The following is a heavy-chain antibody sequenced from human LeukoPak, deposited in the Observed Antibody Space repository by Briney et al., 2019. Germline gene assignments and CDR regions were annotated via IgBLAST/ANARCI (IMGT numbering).Heavy chain of an antibody. CDR2: IFGSGGSA. CDR1: GFTFNNYA. Sequence: GGSLRLSCAASGFTFNNYAMYWVRQAPGKGLEWVPGIFGSGGSAHYADSVKGRFTISRDNSKNTVYLQLDSLRVEDTAVYYCGKTTVGYSSGRYPGWPVDYWGQGTLVTVSS. D-gene: IGHD2-15*01. CDR3: GKTTVGYSSGRYPGWPVDY. V-gene: IGHV3-23*01. J-gene: IGHJ4*02.